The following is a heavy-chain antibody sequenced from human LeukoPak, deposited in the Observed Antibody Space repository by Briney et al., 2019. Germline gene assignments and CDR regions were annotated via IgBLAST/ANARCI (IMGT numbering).Heavy chain of an antibody. CDR3: ARDQEGLDY. J-gene: IGHJ4*02. CDR2: IYPRDGST. Sequence: ASVKVSCKASGYTFTNNYLHWVRQAPGQGLEWMGMIYPRDGSTGYAQNFQGRVTVTRDTSTTTVHMELRGLRSEDTAVYYCARDQEGLDYWGQGTVVTVSS. V-gene: IGHV1-46*01. CDR1: GYTFTNNY.